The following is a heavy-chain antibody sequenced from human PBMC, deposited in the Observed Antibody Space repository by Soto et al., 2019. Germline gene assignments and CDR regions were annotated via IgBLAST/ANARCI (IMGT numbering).Heavy chain of an antibody. Sequence: QVQLVQSGAEVKKPGSSVKVSCKASGGAFSDYAFSWVRQAPGQGLEWLGGIMPIFRAPDYAQKFQGRVTSAADEFTRTLSMEMNSLRSEDTAVYYCASWLKGPDIGNYYYGMDVWGQGTTVTVS. CDR3: ASWLKGPDIGNYYYGMDV. D-gene: IGHD2-15*01. CDR2: IMPIFRAP. V-gene: IGHV1-69*12. CDR1: GGAFSDYA. J-gene: IGHJ6*02.